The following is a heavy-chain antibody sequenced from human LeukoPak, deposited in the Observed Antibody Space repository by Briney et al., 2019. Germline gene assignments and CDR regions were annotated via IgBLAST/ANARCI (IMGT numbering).Heavy chain of an antibody. CDR1: GYSFTSCW. D-gene: IGHD3-9*01. CDR2: IYPGDSDT. J-gene: IGHJ4*02. Sequence: GESLKISCKGSGYSFTSCWIGWVRQMPGKGLEWMGIIYPGDSDTRYSPSFQGQVTISADKSISTAYLQWSSLKASDTAMYYCARRYFVRRGHYYFDYWGQGTLVTVSS. V-gene: IGHV5-51*01. CDR3: ARRYFVRRGHYYFDY.